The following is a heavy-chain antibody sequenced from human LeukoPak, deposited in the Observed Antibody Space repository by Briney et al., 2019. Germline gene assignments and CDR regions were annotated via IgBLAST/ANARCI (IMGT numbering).Heavy chain of an antibody. CDR2: ISYDGSNK. V-gene: IGHV3-30-3*01. Sequence: GGSLRLSCAASGFTFSSYAMHWVRQAPGKGLEWVAVISYDGSNKYYADSVKGRFTISRDISKNTLCLQMNSLRTEDTAVYYCARGYSSSWEVLHFDYWGQGTLVTVSS. CDR1: GFTFSSYA. CDR3: ARGYSSSWEVLHFDY. D-gene: IGHD6-13*01. J-gene: IGHJ4*02.